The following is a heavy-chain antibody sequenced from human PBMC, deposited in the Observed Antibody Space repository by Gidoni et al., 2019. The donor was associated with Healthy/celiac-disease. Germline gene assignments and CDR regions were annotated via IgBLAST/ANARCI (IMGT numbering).Heavy chain of an antibody. V-gene: IGHV3-11*05. J-gene: IGHJ6*02. CDR2: ISSSSSYT. Sequence: QVQLVESGGGLVKPGGSLRLSCAASGFTFSDYYMSWIRQAPGKGLEWVSYISSSSSYTNYADSVKGRFTISRDNAKNSLYLQMNSLRAEDTAVYYCARDKPYDFWSGYSMSYYYYGMDVWGQGTTVTVSS. CDR1: GFTFSDYY. CDR3: ARDKPYDFWSGYSMSYYYYGMDV. D-gene: IGHD3-3*01.